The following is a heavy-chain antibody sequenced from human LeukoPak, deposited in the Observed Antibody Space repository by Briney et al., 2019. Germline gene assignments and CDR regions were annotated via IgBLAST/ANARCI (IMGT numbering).Heavy chain of an antibody. Sequence: GGSLRLSCAASGFNLSINYMSWVRQAPGKGLEWVSVILGGGGTYYANSVKGRFIISRDNSKNTIYLQMGSLRAEDTAVYYCAKVIFQWLVSGAFLDYWGQGTLVTVSS. CDR2: ILGGGGT. J-gene: IGHJ4*02. CDR3: AKVIFQWLVSGAFLDY. V-gene: IGHV3-53*01. D-gene: IGHD6-19*01. CDR1: GFNLSINY.